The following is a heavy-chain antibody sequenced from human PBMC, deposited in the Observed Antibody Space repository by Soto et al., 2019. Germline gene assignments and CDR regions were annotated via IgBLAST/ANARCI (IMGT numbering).Heavy chain of an antibody. D-gene: IGHD3-16*02. CDR2: ISESGHHT. CDR3: TKSDGCGGGACYTGTYYYFDV. Sequence: PXESLRLSCAASGFPSSTYALNRVRQAPGKGPEWVSTISESGHHTHYADSVKGRFTISRDKSKNTLSLQMNSLRVDDTAIYYCTKSDGCGGGACYTGTYYYFDVWGRGTLVTVSS. CDR1: GFPSSTYA. V-gene: IGHV3-23*01. J-gene: IGHJ2*01.